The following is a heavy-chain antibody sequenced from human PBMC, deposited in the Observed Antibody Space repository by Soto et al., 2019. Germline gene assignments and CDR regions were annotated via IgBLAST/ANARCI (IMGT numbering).Heavy chain of an antibody. V-gene: IGHV1-18*01. J-gene: IGHJ4*02. CDR2: ISPDDGNT. CDR1: GYTFSSYT. CDR3: ARVEAPFGESLH. D-gene: IGHD3-10*01. Sequence: ASVKVSCKTSGYTFSSYTIAWVRQAPGQGLEWLGWISPDDGNTEYEQKFQGRVTMTADTLTNNAYMELRSLKYDDAAVYYCARVEAPFGESLHWGQGTPVTVSS.